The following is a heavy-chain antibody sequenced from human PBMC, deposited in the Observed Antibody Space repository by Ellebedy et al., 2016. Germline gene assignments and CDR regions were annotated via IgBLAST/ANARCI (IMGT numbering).Heavy chain of an antibody. Sequence: SVKVSCXASGGTFSSYAISWVRQAPGQGLEWMGGIIPIFGTANYAQKFQGRVTITADESTSTAYMELSSLRSEDTAVYYCARGQGGFLEWLGDAFDIWGQGTMVTVSS. CDR3: ARGQGGFLEWLGDAFDI. D-gene: IGHD3-3*01. CDR2: IIPIFGTA. J-gene: IGHJ3*02. V-gene: IGHV1-69*13. CDR1: GGTFSSYA.